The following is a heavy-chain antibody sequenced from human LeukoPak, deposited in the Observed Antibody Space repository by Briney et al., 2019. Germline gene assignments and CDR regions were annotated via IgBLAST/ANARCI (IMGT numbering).Heavy chain of an antibody. CDR1: GFTFSSYW. V-gene: IGHV3-7*01. CDR2: IKHDGSER. Sequence: PGGSLRLSCEASGFTFSSYWLSWVRQAPGKGLEWVANIKHDGSERYYLDSVKGRFTISRDDARNSVYLQMNSLRAEDTAVYYCVRRGSAWSGHYRPEYMDVWGKGTTVTVSS. CDR3: VRRGSAWSGHYRPEYMDV. D-gene: IGHD3-3*01. J-gene: IGHJ6*03.